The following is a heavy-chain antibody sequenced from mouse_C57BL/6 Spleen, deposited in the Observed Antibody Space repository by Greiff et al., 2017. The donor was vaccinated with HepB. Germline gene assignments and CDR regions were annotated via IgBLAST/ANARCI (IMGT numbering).Heavy chain of an antibody. J-gene: IGHJ1*03. V-gene: IGHV2-9-1*01. CDR2: IWTGGGT. CDR1: GFSLTSYA. D-gene: IGHD2-3*01. Sequence: VKLVESGPGLVAPSQSLSITCTVSGFSLTSYAISWVRQPPGKGLEWLGVIWTGGGTNYNSALKSRLSISKDNSKSQFCWKMNLLQTDDTASYCCARHDCYDDFDVWGTVTTVTVSS. CDR3: ARHDCYDDFDV.